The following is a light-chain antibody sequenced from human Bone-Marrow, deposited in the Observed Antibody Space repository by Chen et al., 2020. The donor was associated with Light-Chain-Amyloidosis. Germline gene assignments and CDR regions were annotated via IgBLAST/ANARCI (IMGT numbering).Light chain of an antibody. Sequence: SYELTQPLSVSVALGQTATITCEGNNIGGKDVHWYQQRPGPAPVLSIYKNTNRPSGIPGRGAGANSGKPANLTIGRAQAGDEADYHCHVGDRYTAVSGGGTKLTVL. CDR3: HVGDRYTAV. J-gene: IGLJ3*02. CDR2: KNT. CDR1: NIGGKD. V-gene: IGLV3-9*01.